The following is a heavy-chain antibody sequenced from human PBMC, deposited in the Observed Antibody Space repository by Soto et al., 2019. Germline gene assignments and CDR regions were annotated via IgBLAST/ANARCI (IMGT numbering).Heavy chain of an antibody. CDR2: FDPEDGET. V-gene: IGHV1-24*01. Sequence: ASVKVSCKVSGYTLAELPMHWVRQAPGKGLEWMGGFDPEDGETIYAQKFQGRVTMTEDTSTDTAYMDLSSLGSEDTAVYYCATLRGRSLGAEYLQHWGQGTLVTVSS. J-gene: IGHJ1*01. D-gene: IGHD1-26*01. CDR1: GYTLAELP. CDR3: ATLRGRSLGAEYLQH.